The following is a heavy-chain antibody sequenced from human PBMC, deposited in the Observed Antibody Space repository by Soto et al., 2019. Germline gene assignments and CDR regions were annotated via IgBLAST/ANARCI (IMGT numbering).Heavy chain of an antibody. CDR3: TTGRRIEFRSSSWEVDGMDV. J-gene: IGHJ6*02. CDR1: GFTFSNAW. D-gene: IGHD6-13*01. Sequence: GSLRLSCAASGFTFSNAWMNWVRQAPGKGLEWVGRIKSKTDGGTTDYAAPVKGRFTISRDDSKNTLYLQMNSLKTEDTAVYYCTTGRRIEFRSSSWEVDGMDVWGQGTTVTVSS. V-gene: IGHV3-15*07. CDR2: IKSKTDGGTT.